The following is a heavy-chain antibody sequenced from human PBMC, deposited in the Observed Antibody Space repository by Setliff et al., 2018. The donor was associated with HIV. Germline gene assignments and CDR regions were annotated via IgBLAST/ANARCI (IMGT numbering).Heavy chain of an antibody. CDR1: GFTFGDYA. Sequence: GGSLRLSCTTFGFTFGDYAMSWVRQAPGKGLEWVGFIRSKAYGGTTEYAASVKGRFTISRDDSKSIAYLQMNSLKTEDTAVYYCTRPNTYYYGSGTLPFYWGQGTLVTVSS. V-gene: IGHV3-49*04. D-gene: IGHD3-10*01. CDR3: TRPNTYYYGSGTLPFY. J-gene: IGHJ4*02. CDR2: IRSKAYGGTT.